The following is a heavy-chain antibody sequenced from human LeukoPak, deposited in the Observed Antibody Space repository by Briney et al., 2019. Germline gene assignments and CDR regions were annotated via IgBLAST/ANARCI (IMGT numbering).Heavy chain of an antibody. CDR1: GFTFSTYS. Sequence: GGSLRLSCAASGFTFSTYSINWVRQAPGKGLEWVSYISGTSHLVYYADSVKGRFTISRDNAKNSLYLQMSSLRDGDMAVYYCVRDQFFSFDYWGQGTLVTVSS. CDR2: ISGTSHLV. V-gene: IGHV3-48*02. J-gene: IGHJ4*02. D-gene: IGHD3-3*01. CDR3: VRDQFFSFDY.